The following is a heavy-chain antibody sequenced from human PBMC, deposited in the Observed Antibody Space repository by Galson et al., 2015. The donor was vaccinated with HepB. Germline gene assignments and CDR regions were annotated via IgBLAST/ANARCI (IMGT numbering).Heavy chain of an antibody. D-gene: IGHD3-9*01. CDR2: ISAYNGNT. Sequence: SVKVSCKASGYTFTSYGISWVRQAPGQGLEWMGWISAYNGNTNYAQKLQGRVTMTTDTSTSTAYMELRSLRSDDTAVYYCARERYYDILTGQDYWGQGTLVTVSS. V-gene: IGHV1-18*01. J-gene: IGHJ4*02. CDR1: GYTFTSYG. CDR3: ARERYYDILTGQDY.